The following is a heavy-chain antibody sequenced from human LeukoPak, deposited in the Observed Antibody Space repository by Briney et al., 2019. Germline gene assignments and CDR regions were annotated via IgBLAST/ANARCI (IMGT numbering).Heavy chain of an antibody. V-gene: IGHV4-4*09. J-gene: IGHJ4*02. CDR2: IYTSGST. Sequence: SETLSLTCTVSGGSISSYYRSWIRQPPGKGLEWIGYIYTSGSTNYNPSLKSRVTISVDTSKNQFSLKLSSVTAADTAVYYCARHEYSSSSSGYYFDYWGQGTLVTVSS. D-gene: IGHD6-6*01. CDR1: GGSISSYY. CDR3: ARHEYSSSSSGYYFDY.